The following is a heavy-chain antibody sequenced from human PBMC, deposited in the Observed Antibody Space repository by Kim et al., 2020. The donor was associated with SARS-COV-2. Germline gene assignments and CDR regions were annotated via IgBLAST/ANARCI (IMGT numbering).Heavy chain of an antibody. J-gene: IGHJ6*02. V-gene: IGHV3-23*01. CDR2: ISGSGGST. D-gene: IGHD3-10*01. CDR3: AKGGRGGSGSLNLKLYYYYGMDV. Sequence: GGSLRLSCAASGFTFSSYAMSWVRQAPGKGLEWVSAISGSGGSTYYADSVKGRFTISRDNSKNTLYLQMNSLRAEDTAVYYCAKGGRGGSGSLNLKLYYYYGMDVWGQGTTVTVSS. CDR1: GFTFSSYA.